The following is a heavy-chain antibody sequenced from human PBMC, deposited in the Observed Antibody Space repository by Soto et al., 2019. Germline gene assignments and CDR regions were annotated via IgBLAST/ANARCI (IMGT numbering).Heavy chain of an antibody. J-gene: IGHJ6*03. Sequence: HVQLVESGGGVVQPGRSLRLSCAASGFTFSSYGMHWVRQAPGKGLEWVAVISYDGSNKYYADSVKGRFTISRDNSKNTLYLQMNSLRAEDTAVYYCAKDQVAVAGSVDYYYMDVWGKGTTVTVSS. CDR1: GFTFSSYG. V-gene: IGHV3-30*18. CDR2: ISYDGSNK. CDR3: AKDQVAVAGSVDYYYMDV. D-gene: IGHD6-19*01.